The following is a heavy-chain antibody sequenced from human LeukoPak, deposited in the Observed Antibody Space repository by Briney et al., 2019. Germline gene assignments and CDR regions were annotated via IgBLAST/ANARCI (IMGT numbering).Heavy chain of an antibody. Sequence: GESLKISCKGSGYSFTSYWISWVRQMPGKGLAWMGRIDPSDSYTNYSPSFQGHVTMSVDESISTAYLQWSSLKASDTAMFYCARRDRYTWYSFDYWGQGTLVTVSS. V-gene: IGHV5-10-1*01. J-gene: IGHJ4*02. CDR1: GYSFTSYW. D-gene: IGHD6-13*01. CDR2: IDPSDSYT. CDR3: ARRDRYTWYSFDY.